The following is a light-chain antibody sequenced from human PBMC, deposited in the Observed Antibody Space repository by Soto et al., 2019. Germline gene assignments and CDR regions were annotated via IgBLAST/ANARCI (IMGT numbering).Light chain of an antibody. J-gene: IGLJ1*01. Sequence: QSVLTQPPSVSGAPGQRVTISCTGSSSNIGAGYDVHWYQQLPGAAPKLIIYDNTNRPSGVPDRFSASKSGTSGSLAITGLQADDEADYYCQSYDSSLSGSDVFGTGTKLTVL. CDR2: DNT. CDR3: QSYDSSLSGSDV. V-gene: IGLV1-40*01. CDR1: SSNIGAGYD.